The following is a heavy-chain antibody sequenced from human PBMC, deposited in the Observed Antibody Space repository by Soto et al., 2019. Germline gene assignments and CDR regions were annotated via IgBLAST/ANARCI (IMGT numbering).Heavy chain of an antibody. CDR2: INDRGSI. CDR3: ARESHDILTGPPWVWYFDL. Sequence: QVQLQQWGAGPLRPLETLSLTCGVSGGSFCGYYWAWIRQSPGKGLEWVGEINDRGSINYNPSLKSRVSISFDTSKNHYSLNLRSVTAADTDVYYCARESHDILTGPPWVWYFDLWGRGTLVTVSS. V-gene: IGHV4-34*01. D-gene: IGHD3-9*01. CDR1: GGSFCGYY. J-gene: IGHJ2*01.